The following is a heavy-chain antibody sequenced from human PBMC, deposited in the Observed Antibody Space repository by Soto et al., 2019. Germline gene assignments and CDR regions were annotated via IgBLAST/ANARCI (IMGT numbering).Heavy chain of an antibody. CDR3: AWDIVLTGLDP. CDR2: IYYSGST. V-gene: IGHV4-30-4*01. D-gene: IGHD2-8*01. CDR1: GGSISSGDYY. J-gene: IGHJ5*02. Sequence: PSETLSLTXTVSGGSISSGDYYWSWIRQPPGKGLEWIGYIYYSGSTYYNPSLKSRVTISVDTSKNQFSLKLSSVTAADTAVYYCAWDIVLTGLDPWGQGTLVTVSS.